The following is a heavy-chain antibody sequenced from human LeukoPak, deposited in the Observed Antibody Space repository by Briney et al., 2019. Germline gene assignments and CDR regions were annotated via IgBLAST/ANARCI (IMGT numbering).Heavy chain of an antibody. Sequence: PGRSLRLSCAASGFSFSNYGMHWVRQAPGKGLEWVALIWYDGSKKYYADSVEGRFTISRDNSKNTVHPQMNSLRAEDTAVYYCARVNFYQLIDYWGQGTLVTVSS. CDR1: GFSFSNYG. CDR3: ARVNFYQLIDY. J-gene: IGHJ4*02. D-gene: IGHD2-2*01. V-gene: IGHV3-33*01. CDR2: IWYDGSKK.